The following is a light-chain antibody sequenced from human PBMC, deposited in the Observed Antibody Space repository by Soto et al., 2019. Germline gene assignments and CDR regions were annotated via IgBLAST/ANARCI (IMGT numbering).Light chain of an antibody. CDR2: AAS. J-gene: IGKJ2*01. CDR1: RSFASSY. Sequence: DMVLTQSPGTLSLSPGERATLSCRASRSFASSYLGWYQQKPGQAPRLLLYAASKRATGIPDRFSGSGSETDFTLTINRLEPEDSAVYYCQQYGSSPPYTFGQGTKVDIK. V-gene: IGKV3-20*01. CDR3: QQYGSSPPYT.